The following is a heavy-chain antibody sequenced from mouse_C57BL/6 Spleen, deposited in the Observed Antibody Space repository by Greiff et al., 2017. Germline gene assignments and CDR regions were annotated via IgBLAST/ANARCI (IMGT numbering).Heavy chain of an antibody. CDR1: GFTFSDYY. V-gene: IGHV5-16*01. CDR2: INYDGSST. J-gene: IGHJ4*01. Sequence: EVQRVESEGGLVQPGSSMKLSCTASGFTFSDYYMAWVRQVPEKGLEWVANINYDGSSTYYLDSLKSRFIISRDNAKNILYLQMSSLKSEDTATYYCARDRGNWGMDYWGQGTSVTVSS. D-gene: IGHD4-1*01. CDR3: ARDRGNWGMDY.